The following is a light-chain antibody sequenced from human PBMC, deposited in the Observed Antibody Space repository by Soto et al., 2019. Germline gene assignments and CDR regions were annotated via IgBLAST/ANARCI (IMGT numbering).Light chain of an antibody. CDR3: SSYTSSSTPLYV. J-gene: IGLJ1*01. V-gene: IGLV2-14*01. CDR2: EVS. CDR1: SSDVGGYNY. Sequence: QSALTQPASVSGSPGQSITISCTGTSSDVGGYNYVSWYQQHPGKAPKLMIYEVSNRPSGVSNRFSGSKSGNTASLTISGLQAEDEADYYCSSYTSSSTPLYVFGPGTKLTVL.